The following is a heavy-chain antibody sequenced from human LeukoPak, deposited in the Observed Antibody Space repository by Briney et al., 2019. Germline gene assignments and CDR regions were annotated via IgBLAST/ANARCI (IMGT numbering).Heavy chain of an antibody. CDR3: ARGSTSPYTNRDS. V-gene: IGHV3-30-3*01. CDR1: GFTLSSYA. D-gene: IGHD4-11*01. Sequence: GRSLRLSCAASGFTLSSYAIHWVRQAPGKGLEWVAVTSFDGSTKYYADSVKGRFTISRDNSKNTLHLQMNSLRAEDTAVYYCARGSTSPYTNRDSWGQGTLVTVSS. CDR2: TSFDGSTK. J-gene: IGHJ4*02.